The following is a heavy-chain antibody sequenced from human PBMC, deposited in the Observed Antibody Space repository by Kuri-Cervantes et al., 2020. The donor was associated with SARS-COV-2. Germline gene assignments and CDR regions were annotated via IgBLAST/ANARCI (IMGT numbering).Heavy chain of an antibody. J-gene: IGHJ4*02. CDR1: GGTFSSYA. D-gene: IGHD3-9*01. Sequence: SVKVSCKASGGTFSSYAISWVRQAPGQGLEWMGGIIPIFGTANYAQKFQGRVTITADESTSTAYMELSSLGSEDTAVYYCARGRGYWLPADPIDYWGQGTLVTVSS. CDR3: ARGRGYWLPADPIDY. CDR2: IIPIFGTA. V-gene: IGHV1-69*13.